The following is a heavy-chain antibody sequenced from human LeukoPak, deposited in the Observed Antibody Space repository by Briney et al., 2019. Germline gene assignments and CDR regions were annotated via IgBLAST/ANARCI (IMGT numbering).Heavy chain of an antibody. CDR2: ISSDSNTI. CDR3: ANTEYQRLGTDY. V-gene: IGHV3-11*04. J-gene: IGHJ4*02. CDR1: GFTFSDYY. D-gene: IGHD2-2*01. Sequence: GGSLRLSCAASGFTFSDYYMSWLRQAPGKGLEWVSYISSDSNTIYYADSVKGRFTISRDNAKNSLYLQMNSLRTEDTAVYYCANTEYQRLGTDYWGQGTLVTVSS.